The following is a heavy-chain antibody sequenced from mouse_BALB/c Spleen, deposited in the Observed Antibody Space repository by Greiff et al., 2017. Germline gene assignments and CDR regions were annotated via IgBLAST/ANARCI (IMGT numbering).Heavy chain of an antibody. CDR1: GYTFTSYW. CDR3: TRRGYGNPYAMDY. V-gene: IGHV1-69*02. J-gene: IGHJ4*01. D-gene: IGHD2-10*02. Sequence: VQLQQPGAELVRPGASVKLSCKASGYTFTSYWINWVKQRPGQGLEWIGNIYPSDSYTNYNQKFKDKATLTVDKSSSTAYMQLSSPTSEDSAVYYCTRRGYGNPYAMDYWGQGTSVTVSS. CDR2: IYPSDSYT.